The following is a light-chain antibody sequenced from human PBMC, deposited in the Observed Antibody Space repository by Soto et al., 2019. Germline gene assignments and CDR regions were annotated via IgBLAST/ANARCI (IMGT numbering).Light chain of an antibody. J-gene: IGKJ3*01. Sequence: EIVLTQSPATLSLSPGERATLSCRASQSVSSYLAWYQQKPGQAPRLLIYDASNRATGIPARFSGSGSGTDFTLTISSLEPEDFAVYYCQQRSNWPPFFTFGPGTKGDIK. V-gene: IGKV3-11*01. CDR2: DAS. CDR3: QQRSNWPPFFT. CDR1: QSVSSY.